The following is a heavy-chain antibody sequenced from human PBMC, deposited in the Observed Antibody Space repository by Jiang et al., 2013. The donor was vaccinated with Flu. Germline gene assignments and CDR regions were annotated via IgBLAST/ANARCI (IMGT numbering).Heavy chain of an antibody. CDR2: IYPGDSDT. Sequence: IGWVRQMPGKGLEWMGIIYPGDSDTRYSPSFQGQVTISADKSISTAYLQWSSLKASDTAMYYCARRGGTAMVLPPDYWGQGTLVTVSS. D-gene: IGHD5-18*01. J-gene: IGHJ4*02. CDR3: ARRGGTAMVLPPDY. V-gene: IGHV5-51*01.